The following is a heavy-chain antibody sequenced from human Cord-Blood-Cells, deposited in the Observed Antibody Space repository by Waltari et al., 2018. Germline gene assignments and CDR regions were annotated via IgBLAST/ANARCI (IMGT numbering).Heavy chain of an antibody. D-gene: IGHD6-13*01. CDR3: ARGPRIAAADYWYFDL. J-gene: IGHJ2*01. V-gene: IGHV4-34*01. Sequence: QVQLQQWGAGLLKPSETLSLTCAVYGGSFRGYYWSWIRQPPGKGLEWIGEINHSGSTNYNPSLKRRVTISVHTSKNQFSLKLSSVTAADTAAYYCARGPRIAAADYWYFDLWGRGTLVTVSS. CDR2: INHSGST. CDR1: GGSFRGYY.